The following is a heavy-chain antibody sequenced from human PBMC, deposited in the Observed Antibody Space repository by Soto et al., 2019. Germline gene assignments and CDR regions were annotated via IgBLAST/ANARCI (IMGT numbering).Heavy chain of an antibody. D-gene: IGHD6-19*01. CDR2: ISASGGST. CDR1: GFTFSSYA. V-gene: IGHV3-23*01. Sequence: GGSLRLSCSASGFTFSSYAISWVRQAPGKGLEWVSSISASGGSTYYADSVKGRFTISRDNSKNTLYVQMNSLRAEDTAVYYCAKDRIAVAGSNFDYWGQGTLVTVSS. CDR3: AKDRIAVAGSNFDY. J-gene: IGHJ4*02.